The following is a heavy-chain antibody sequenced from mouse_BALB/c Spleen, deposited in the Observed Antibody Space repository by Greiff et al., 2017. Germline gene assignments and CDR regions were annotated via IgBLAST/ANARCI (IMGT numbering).Heavy chain of an antibody. J-gene: IGHJ3*01. CDR3: ARLGGNYGFAY. D-gene: IGHD2-1*01. Sequence: EVMLVESGGGLVQPGGSLKLSCAASGFTFSSYTMSWVRQTPEKRLEWVAYISNGGGSTDYPDTVKGRFTISRDNAKNTLYLQMSSLKSEETAMYCCARLGGNYGFAYWGQGALVTVSA. CDR2: ISNGGGST. V-gene: IGHV5-12-2*01. CDR1: GFTFSSYT.